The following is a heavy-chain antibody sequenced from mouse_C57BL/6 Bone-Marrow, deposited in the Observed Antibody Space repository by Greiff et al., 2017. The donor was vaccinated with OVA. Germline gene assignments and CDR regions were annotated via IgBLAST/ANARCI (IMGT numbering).Heavy chain of an antibody. D-gene: IGHD1-1*01. J-gene: IGHJ1*03. CDR1: GFTFSDYY. V-gene: IGHV5-12*01. Sequence: EVHLVESGGGLVQPGGSLKLSCAASGFTFSDYYMYWVRQTPEKRLEWVAYISNGGGSTYYPDTVTGRFTISSDNAKNTLYLQMSRLKSEDTAMYYCARHPDYYDSSPYWYFDVWGTGTTVTVSS. CDR3: ARHPDYYDSSPYWYFDV. CDR2: ISNGGGST.